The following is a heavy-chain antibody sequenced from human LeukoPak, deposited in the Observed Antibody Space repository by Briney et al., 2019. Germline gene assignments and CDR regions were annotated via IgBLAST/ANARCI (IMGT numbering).Heavy chain of an antibody. J-gene: IGHJ4*02. CDR2: INHSGST. Sequence: SETLSLTCAVYGGSFSGYYWSWIRQPPGKGLEWIGEINHSGSTNYNPSLKSRVTISVDTSKNQFSLKLNSVTAADTAVYYCARDHYYGSGSYSDYWGQGTLVTVSS. CDR3: ARDHYYGSGSYSDY. CDR1: GGSFSGYY. V-gene: IGHV4-34*01. D-gene: IGHD3-10*01.